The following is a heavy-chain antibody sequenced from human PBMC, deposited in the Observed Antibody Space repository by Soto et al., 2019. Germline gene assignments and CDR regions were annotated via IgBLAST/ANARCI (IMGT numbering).Heavy chain of an antibody. D-gene: IGHD3-10*01. CDR2: ISSSSSYI. V-gene: IGHV3-21*01. CDR3: ARSGTMVRGIVGNWFDP. J-gene: IGHJ5*02. Sequence: EVQLVESGGGLVKLGGSLRLSCAASGFTFSSYSMNWVRQAPGKGLEWVSSISSSSSYIYYADSVKGRFTISRDNAKNSLYRQMNSLRAEDTAVYYCARSGTMVRGIVGNWFDPWGQGTLVTVSS. CDR1: GFTFSSYS.